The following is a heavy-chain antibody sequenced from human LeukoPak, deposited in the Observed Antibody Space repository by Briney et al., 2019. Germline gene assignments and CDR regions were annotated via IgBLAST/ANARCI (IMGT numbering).Heavy chain of an antibody. CDR1: GFTFSTYW. CDR2: ISSDGRNT. Sequence: PGGSLRLSCAASGFTFSTYWMHWARQAPGKGLVWVSRISSDGRNTIYADSVKGRFTISRDSANNTLFLQMNSLRGDDTAVYYCAREWALPGAYYMDVWGKGTTVTVSS. V-gene: IGHV3-74*01. D-gene: IGHD7-27*01. J-gene: IGHJ6*03. CDR3: AREWALPGAYYMDV.